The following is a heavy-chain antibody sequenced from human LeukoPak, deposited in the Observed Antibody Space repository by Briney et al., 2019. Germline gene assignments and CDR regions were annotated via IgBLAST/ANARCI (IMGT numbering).Heavy chain of an antibody. Sequence: SQTLSLTFAISGDSVSSNSAAWNWIRQSPSRGLEWLGRTYYRSKWYNYYAVSVKSRITINPDTSKNQFSLQLNSVTPEDTAVYYCASSLRVGGYFDLWGRGTLVTVSS. D-gene: IGHD3-10*01. CDR2: TYYRSKWYN. CDR3: ASSLRVGGYFDL. V-gene: IGHV6-1*01. J-gene: IGHJ2*01. CDR1: GDSVSSNSAA.